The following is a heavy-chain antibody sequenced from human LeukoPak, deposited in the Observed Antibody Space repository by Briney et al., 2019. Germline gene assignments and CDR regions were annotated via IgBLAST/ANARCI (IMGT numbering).Heavy chain of an antibody. V-gene: IGHV3-48*03. CDR1: GFTFSSYE. J-gene: IGHJ4*02. CDR2: ISSSGSTI. D-gene: IGHD6-19*01. CDR3: AARHSSGWPRGDFDY. Sequence: PGGSLRLSCAASGFTFSSYEMNWVRQAPGKGLEWVSYISSSGSTIYYADSVKGRFTISRDNAKNSLYLQMNSLRAEDTAVYYCAARHSSGWPRGDFDYWSQGTLVTVSS.